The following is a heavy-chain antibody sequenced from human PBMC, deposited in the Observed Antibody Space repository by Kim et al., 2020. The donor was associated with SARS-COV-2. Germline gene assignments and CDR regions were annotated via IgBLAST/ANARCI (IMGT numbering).Heavy chain of an antibody. V-gene: IGHV1-18*01. D-gene: IGHD6-13*01. CDR2: ISAYNGNT. CDR1: GYTFTSYG. Sequence: ASVKVSCKASGYTFTSYGISWVRQAPGQGLEWMGWISAYNGNTNYAQKLQGRVTMTTDTSTSTAYMELRRLRSDDTAVYYCARDSWYSSSRRGSEAFDIWGQGTMVTVSS. J-gene: IGHJ3*02. CDR3: ARDSWYSSSRRGSEAFDI.